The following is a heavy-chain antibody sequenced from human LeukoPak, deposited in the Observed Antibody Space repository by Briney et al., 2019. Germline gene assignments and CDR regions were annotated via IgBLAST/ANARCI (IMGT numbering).Heavy chain of an antibody. CDR1: GFSLRTSGVG. J-gene: IGHJ3*02. D-gene: IGHD3/OR15-3a*01. V-gene: IGHV2-5*02. CDR3: ARTTGYYTAFDI. Sequence: SGPTLVKPTQTLTLTCTFSGFSLRTSGVGVGWIRQPPGKALEWLAVIYWDDDNHYSPSLKSRLTITKDTSKNHVVLTMTNMDPVDTATYYCARTTGYYTAFDIWGQGTRVTVSS. CDR2: IYWDDDN.